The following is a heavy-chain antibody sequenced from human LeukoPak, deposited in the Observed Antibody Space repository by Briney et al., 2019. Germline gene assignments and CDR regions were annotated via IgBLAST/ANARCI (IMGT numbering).Heavy chain of an antibody. CDR1: GFTFTSYA. CDR3: ARAFGSGSQVINYFDF. V-gene: IGHV3-23*01. CDR2: ISATGGRT. D-gene: IGHD3-10*01. Sequence: PGGSLRLSCAASGFTFTSYAMIWVRQAPGKGLEWVSSISATGGRTEYADSVKGRFTISRDNSKNTLYLQMNSLRAEDTAVYYCARAFGSGSQVINYFDFWGQGTLVTVSS. J-gene: IGHJ4*02.